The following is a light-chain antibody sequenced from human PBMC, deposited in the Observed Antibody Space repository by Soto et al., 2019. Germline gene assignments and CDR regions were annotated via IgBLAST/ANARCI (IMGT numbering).Light chain of an antibody. CDR2: GAS. CDR3: QQYGTSPVT. J-gene: IGKJ4*01. V-gene: IGKV3-20*01. CDR1: QSVSNNY. Sequence: EIVLTQSPGTLSLSPGERATLSCRASQSVSNNYLAWYQQKPGQAPRLLIYGASSWATGIPDRFSGSGSGTDFTLTISRLEPEDFAVYYCQQYGTSPVTFAGGTK.